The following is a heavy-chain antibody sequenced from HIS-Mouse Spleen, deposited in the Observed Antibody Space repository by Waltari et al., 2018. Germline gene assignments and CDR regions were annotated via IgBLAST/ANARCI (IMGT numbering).Heavy chain of an antibody. J-gene: IGHJ4*02. CDR3: ASHHIAALDY. V-gene: IGHV3-21*01. CDR2: ISSSSSYI. Sequence: EVQLVQSGGGLVKPGGSLRLSCAASGFTFSSYSMNWVRQAPGKGLEWVSSISSSSSYIYYADSVKGRFTISRDNAKNSLYLQMNSLRAEDTAVYYCASHHIAALDYWGQGTLVTVSS. CDR1: GFTFSSYS. D-gene: IGHD6-6*01.